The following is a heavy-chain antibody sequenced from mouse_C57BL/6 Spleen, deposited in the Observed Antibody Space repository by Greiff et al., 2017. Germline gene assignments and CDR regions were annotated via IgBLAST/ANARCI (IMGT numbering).Heavy chain of an antibody. Sequence: VQLQQSGAELVRPGASVKLSCTASGFNIKDDYMHWVKQRPEQGLEWIGWIDPENGDTEYASKFQGKATITADTSSNTAYLQLSSLTSEDTAVYYCTLFFVDYWGQGTTLTVSS. J-gene: IGHJ2*01. V-gene: IGHV14-4*01. CDR3: TLFFVDY. CDR1: GFNIKDDY. D-gene: IGHD1-1*01. CDR2: IDPENGDT.